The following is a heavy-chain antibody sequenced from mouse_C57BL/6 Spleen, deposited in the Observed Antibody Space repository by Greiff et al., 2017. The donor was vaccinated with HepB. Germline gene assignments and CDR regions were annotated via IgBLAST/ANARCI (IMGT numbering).Heavy chain of an antibody. CDR2: INPNNGGT. Sequence: EVQLQQSGPELVKPGASVKIPCKASGYTFTDYNMDWVKQSHGKSLEWIGDINPNNGGTIYNQKFKGKDTLTVDKSSSTAYMELRSLTSEDTAVYYCARSSYSNSYFDYWGQGTTLTVSS. V-gene: IGHV1-18*01. J-gene: IGHJ2*01. CDR1: GYTFTDYN. D-gene: IGHD2-5*01. CDR3: ARSSYSNSYFDY.